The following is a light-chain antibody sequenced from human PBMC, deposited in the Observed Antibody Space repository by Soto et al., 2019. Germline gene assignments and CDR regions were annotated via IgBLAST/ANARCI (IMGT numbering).Light chain of an antibody. CDR2: RNN. J-gene: IGLJ1*01. CDR1: SSNIGSNY. CDR3: AVWDDSLSGYV. Sequence: QLVLTQPPSASGTPGQRVTISCSGSSSNIGSNYVYWYQQLPGTAPKLLIYRNNQRPAGVPDRFSGSKSGTSASLAISGLRSEDGADYHCAVWDDSLSGYVFGTGTKLTVL. V-gene: IGLV1-47*01.